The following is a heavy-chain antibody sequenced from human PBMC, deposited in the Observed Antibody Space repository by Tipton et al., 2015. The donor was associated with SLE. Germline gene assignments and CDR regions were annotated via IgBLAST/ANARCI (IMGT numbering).Heavy chain of an antibody. Sequence: LRLSCTVSGGSISSYYWSWIRQAPGKGLEWIGYIYYSGSTYYNPSLKSRVTISVDTSKNQFSLKLSSVTAADTAVYYCARDSCGGDCYGYYYMDVWGKGTTVTVSS. V-gene: IGHV4-59*06. CDR3: ARDSCGGDCYGYYYMDV. J-gene: IGHJ6*03. D-gene: IGHD2-21*01. CDR2: IYYSGST. CDR1: GGSISSYY.